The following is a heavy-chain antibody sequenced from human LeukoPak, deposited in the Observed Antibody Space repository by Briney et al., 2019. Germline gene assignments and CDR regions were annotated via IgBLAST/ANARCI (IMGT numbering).Heavy chain of an antibody. Sequence: GESLKISCKDSGYSFTNYWIGWVRQMPGKGLEYMGIIYPGDSDTRYSPSFQGQVTISADKSIDTAYLQWSSLKASDTAIYYCARAVAAAGYGYFDYWGQGALVTVSS. J-gene: IGHJ4*02. V-gene: IGHV5-51*01. CDR2: IYPGDSDT. CDR3: ARAVAAAGYGYFDY. CDR1: GYSFTNYW. D-gene: IGHD6-13*01.